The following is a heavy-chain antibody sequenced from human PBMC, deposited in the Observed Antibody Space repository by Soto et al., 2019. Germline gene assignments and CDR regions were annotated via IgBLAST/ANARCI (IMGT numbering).Heavy chain of an antibody. CDR3: ASGTPYGSGSYPFDY. CDR2: IIPIFGTA. CDR1: GGTFSSYA. D-gene: IGHD3-10*01. J-gene: IGHJ4*02. V-gene: IGHV1-69*01. Sequence: QVQLVQSGDEVKKPGSSVKVSCKASGGTFSSYAISWVRQAPGQGLEWMGGIIPIFGTANYAQKFQGRVTITADESTNTAYMELSSLRTEDTAVYYCASGTPYGSGSYPFDYWGQGTLVTVSS.